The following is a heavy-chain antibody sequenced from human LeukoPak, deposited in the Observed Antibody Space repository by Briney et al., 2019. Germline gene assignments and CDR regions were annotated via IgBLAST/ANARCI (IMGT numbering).Heavy chain of an antibody. D-gene: IGHD3-16*01. CDR2: IYYSGST. J-gene: IGHJ3*02. V-gene: IGHV4-30-4*01. Sequence: PSETLSLTCTVSGGSISSGDYYCSWIRQPPGKGLEWIGYIYYSGSTYYNPSLKSRVTISVDTSKNQFSLKLSSVTAADTAVYYCARGPDSTTGEAFDIWGQGTMVTVSS. CDR1: GGSISSGDYY. CDR3: ARGPDSTTGEAFDI.